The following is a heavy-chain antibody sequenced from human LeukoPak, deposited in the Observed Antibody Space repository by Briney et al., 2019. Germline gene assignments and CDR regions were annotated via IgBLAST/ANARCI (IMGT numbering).Heavy chain of an antibody. D-gene: IGHD3-10*01. CDR2: IYYTGST. CDR3: ARRGGSGRSFDY. J-gene: IGHJ4*02. Sequence: SETLSLTCTVSGVSVSSGSYYWSWIRQPPGTGLEWIEYIYYTGSTNHNPSLKSRVSISVDTSKNQFSLKLSTVTTADTAVYYCARRGGSGRSFDYWGQGTLVTVSS. CDR1: GVSVSSGSYY. V-gene: IGHV4-61*01.